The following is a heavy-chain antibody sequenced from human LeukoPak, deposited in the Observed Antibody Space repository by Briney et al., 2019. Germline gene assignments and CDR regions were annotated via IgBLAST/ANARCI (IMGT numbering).Heavy chain of an antibody. CDR3: ARTPMVVVVIAYFDY. V-gene: IGHV3-30-3*01. CDR1: GFTFSSYA. Sequence: GGSLRLSCAASGFTFSSYAMYWVRQAPGKGLEWVAVTSYDGSNKYYADSVKGRFTISRDNSKNTLYLQMNSLRAEDTAVYCCARTPMVVVVIAYFDYWGQETLVTVSS. D-gene: IGHD3-22*01. CDR2: TSYDGSNK. J-gene: IGHJ4*02.